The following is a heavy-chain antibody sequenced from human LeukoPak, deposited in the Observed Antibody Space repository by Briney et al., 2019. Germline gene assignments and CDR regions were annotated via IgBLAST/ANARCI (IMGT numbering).Heavy chain of an antibody. D-gene: IGHD3-16*02. J-gene: IGHJ5*01. CDR1: GNTFTNYA. CDR3: ARAYQPLGGLSFPDS. V-gene: IGHV7-4-1*02. CDR2: INTNTGEP. Sequence: ASVKVSCKASGNTFTNYAMNWVRQAPGQGLEWMGWINTNTGEPTYAQGFTGRFVFSLDTSVTPAYLQISSLKAEDTAVYYCARAYQPLGGLSFPDSWGQGTLVTVSS.